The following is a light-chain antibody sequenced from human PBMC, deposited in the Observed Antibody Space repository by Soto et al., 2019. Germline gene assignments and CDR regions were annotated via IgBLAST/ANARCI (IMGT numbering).Light chain of an antibody. CDR1: QGVGRN. V-gene: IGKV3-15*01. Sequence: EIVVTQSPGILSVSPGDRATLSCRASQGVGRNLAWYQQQPGQAPTLLIYAASTRATGLPARLSGSGSGTDFTLTISSLQAEDFSVYYGQAYSKWPLFTFGPGTRVDIK. J-gene: IGKJ3*01. CDR2: AAS. CDR3: QAYSKWPLFT.